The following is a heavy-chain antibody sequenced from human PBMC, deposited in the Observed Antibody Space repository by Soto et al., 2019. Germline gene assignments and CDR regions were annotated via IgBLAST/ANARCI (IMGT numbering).Heavy chain of an antibody. D-gene: IGHD6-25*01. Sequence: PPTLSRTWTSSGDGVRSPSPGWHWIRQSPSRVLEWLGRTYYRSKWYNDYAVSVKSRITINPDTSKNQFSLQLNSVTPEDTAVYYCARSIAAAATYNWFDFWGQATLVTVSS. CDR2: TYYRSKWYN. CDR1: GDGVRSPSPG. V-gene: IGHV6-1*01. CDR3: ARSIAAAATYNWFDF. J-gene: IGHJ5*01.